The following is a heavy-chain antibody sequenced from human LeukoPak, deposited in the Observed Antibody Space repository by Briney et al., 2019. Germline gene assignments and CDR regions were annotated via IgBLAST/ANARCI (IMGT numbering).Heavy chain of an antibody. D-gene: IGHD1-26*01. CDR1: GGSISSYY. CDR2: MYYSGST. J-gene: IGHJ6*03. V-gene: IGHV4-59*12. Sequence: SETLSLTCTVSGGSISSYYWSWIRQPPGKGLEWIGYMYYSGSTNYNPSLKSRVTISVDTSKNQFSLKLSSVTAADTAVYYCARGGGSYYMDVWGKGTTVTVSS. CDR3: ARGGGSYYMDV.